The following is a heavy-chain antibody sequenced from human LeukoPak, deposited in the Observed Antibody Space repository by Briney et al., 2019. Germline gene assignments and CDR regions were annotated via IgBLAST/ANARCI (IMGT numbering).Heavy chain of an antibody. CDR2: INHSGST. CDR1: GGSFSGYY. CDR3: ARAAGPFDY. Sequence: PSETLSLTCAVYGGSFSGYYWSWIRQPPGKGLEWIGEINHSGSTNYNPSLKSRVTISVDTSKNQFSLKLSSVTAADTAVYYCARAAGPFDYWGREPWSPSPQ. J-gene: IGHJ4*02. V-gene: IGHV4-34*01. D-gene: IGHD3-10*01.